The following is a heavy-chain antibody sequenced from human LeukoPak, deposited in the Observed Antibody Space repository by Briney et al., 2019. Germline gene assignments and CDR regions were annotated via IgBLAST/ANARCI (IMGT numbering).Heavy chain of an antibody. Sequence: GGSLRLSCAASGFTFSSYAMSWVRQAPGKGLEWVSSISSSGGSTYYADSVKGRFTISRDNSKNTLYLQMNSLRAEDTAVYYCAKAQEALGYCSGGSCYSVDYWGQGTLVTVSS. V-gene: IGHV3-23*01. J-gene: IGHJ4*02. D-gene: IGHD2-15*01. CDR2: ISSSGGST. CDR3: AKAQEALGYCSGGSCYSVDY. CDR1: GFTFSSYA.